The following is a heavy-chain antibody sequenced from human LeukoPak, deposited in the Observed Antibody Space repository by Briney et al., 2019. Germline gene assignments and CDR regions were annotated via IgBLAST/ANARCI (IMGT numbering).Heavy chain of an antibody. CDR2: INHSGST. V-gene: IGHV4-38-2*02. J-gene: IGHJ4*02. CDR1: GYSISSGYY. CDR3: ARASGSYYSHFDF. D-gene: IGHD1-26*01. Sequence: PSETLSLTCTVSGYSISSGYYWGWIRQPPGKGLEWVGEINHSGSTNYNPSLKSRVTVSVDTSKNQFSLNLTSVTAADTALYYCARASGSYYSHFDFWGQGALVTVSS.